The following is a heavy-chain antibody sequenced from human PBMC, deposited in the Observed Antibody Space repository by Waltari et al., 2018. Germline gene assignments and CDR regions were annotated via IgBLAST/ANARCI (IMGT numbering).Heavy chain of an antibody. CDR1: GGSISNYH. V-gene: IGHV4-59*01. CDR3: ARALSGSYSSFEY. Sequence: QVQLQESGPGLVTPSETLSLTCTVSGGSISNYHWSWIRQPPGKGLEWIGYIYNSGNTKYNPTLKSRVTISVDTSKNQFSLKLSSVTTADSAVYYCARALSGSYSSFEYWGQGTLVAVSS. D-gene: IGHD1-26*01. CDR2: IYNSGNT. J-gene: IGHJ4*02.